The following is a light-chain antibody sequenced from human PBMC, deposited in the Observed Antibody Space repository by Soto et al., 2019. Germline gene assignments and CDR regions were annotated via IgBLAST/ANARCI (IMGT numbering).Light chain of an antibody. CDR3: CSYAGSYTYV. CDR2: DVS. CDR1: SSDVGGYNF. J-gene: IGLJ1*01. Sequence: QSALTQPRSVSGSPGQSVTISCTGTSSDVGGYNFVSWYQHNPGKAPKLMIYDVSKRPSGVPDRFSGSKSGNTASLTISGLQAEDEADYYCCSYAGSYTYVFGTGTKLTVL. V-gene: IGLV2-11*01.